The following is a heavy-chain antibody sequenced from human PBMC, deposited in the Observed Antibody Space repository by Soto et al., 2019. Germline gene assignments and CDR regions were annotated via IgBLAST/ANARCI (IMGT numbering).Heavy chain of an antibody. CDR2: INHSGST. CDR1: GGSFSGYY. CDR3: AKDRNYDFWSGYHNWFDP. V-gene: IGHV4-34*01. D-gene: IGHD3-3*01. J-gene: IGHJ5*02. Sequence: SETLSLTCAVYGGSFSGYYWSWIRQPPGKGLEWIGEINHSGSTNHNPSLKSRVTISVDTSKNQFSLKLSSVTAADTAVYYCAKDRNYDFWSGYHNWFDPWGQGTLVTVSS.